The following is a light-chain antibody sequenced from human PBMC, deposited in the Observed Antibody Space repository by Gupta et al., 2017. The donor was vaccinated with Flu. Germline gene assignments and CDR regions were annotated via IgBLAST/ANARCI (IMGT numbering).Light chain of an antibody. CDR2: ASS. J-gene: IGKJ4*01. Sequence: EIVMTQSPATLSVSPGQTASLTCSASQSVNRNFTSYQQREGQAPRLLLYASSTRATAIPARLSGSGCATEFTRTINSRLSEDFAVYYCRQYYGWHPPTFGGGTRLEIK. CDR1: QSVNRN. V-gene: IGKV3-15*01. CDR3: RQYYGWHPPT.